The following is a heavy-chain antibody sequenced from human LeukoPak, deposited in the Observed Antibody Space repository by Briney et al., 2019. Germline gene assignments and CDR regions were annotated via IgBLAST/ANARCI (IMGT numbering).Heavy chain of an antibody. V-gene: IGHV3-9*01. Sequence: GGSLRLSSAASGFTIDDYTMHWVPHGPGQGLEWVSGISWDSASLGYADSVKGRFTISRDNAKNSLYLQMNSLRAEETALYYCTRDLGQYYDTSDNWFDPWGQGTLVTVSS. D-gene: IGHD3-22*01. J-gene: IGHJ5*02. CDR3: TRDLGQYYDTSDNWFDP. CDR1: GFTIDDYT. CDR2: ISWDSASL.